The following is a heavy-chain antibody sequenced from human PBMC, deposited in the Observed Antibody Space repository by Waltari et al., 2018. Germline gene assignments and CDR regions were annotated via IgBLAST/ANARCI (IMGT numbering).Heavy chain of an antibody. CDR2: VSYSGTT. CDR1: GVSITSNRNY. V-gene: IGHV4-39*01. J-gene: IGHJ3*01. CDR3: ATYIGASVGTAAFDV. D-gene: IGHD5-12*01. Sequence: QLQLQESGPRLVRPSETLSLICRVSGVSITSNRNYWAWIRQSPGQGLEWIGTVSYSGTTHISPSLKSRVSVSRDTSKNQVSLILGSVTAADMAVYYCATYIGASVGTAAFDVWGQGTMVTVSS.